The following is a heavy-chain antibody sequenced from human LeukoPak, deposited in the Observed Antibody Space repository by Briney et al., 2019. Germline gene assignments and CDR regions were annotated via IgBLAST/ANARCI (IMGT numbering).Heavy chain of an antibody. Sequence: SETLSLTCAVYGGSFSGYYWSWIRQPPGKGLEWIGEINHSGSTNYNPSLKSRVTISVDTSKNQFSLKLSSVTAADTAVYYCARRAFYGSGRYYYYYYMDVWGKGTTVTVSS. D-gene: IGHD3-10*01. CDR1: GGSFSGYY. J-gene: IGHJ6*03. V-gene: IGHV4-34*01. CDR2: INHSGST. CDR3: ARRAFYGSGRYYYYYYMDV.